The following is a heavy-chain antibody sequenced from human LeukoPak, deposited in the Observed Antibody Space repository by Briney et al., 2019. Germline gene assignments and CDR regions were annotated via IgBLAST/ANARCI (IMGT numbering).Heavy chain of an antibody. CDR1: GGSFSGYY. D-gene: IGHD6-13*01. J-gene: IGHJ6*02. CDR3: ASGGYSSSWYDYYYYYYGMDV. Sequence: PSETLSLTCAVYGGSFSGYYWSWIRQPPGKGLEWIGEINHSGSTNYNPSLKSRVTISVDTSKNQFSLKLSSVTAADTAVYYCASGGYSSSWYDYYYYYYGMDVWGQGTTVTVSS. V-gene: IGHV4-34*01. CDR2: INHSGST.